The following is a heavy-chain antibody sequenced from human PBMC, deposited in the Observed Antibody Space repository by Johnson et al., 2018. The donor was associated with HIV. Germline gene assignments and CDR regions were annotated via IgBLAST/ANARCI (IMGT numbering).Heavy chain of an antibody. CDR1: GFTFRSYA. Sequence: QVQLVESGGGVVQPGRSLRLSCAASGFTFRSYAMHWVRQAPGRGLEWVAVISYDGSNRNYADSVKGRFTISRANSKNTLYLQMNSLRAEDTAVYFCARNRITMVQMTSHDVFDIWGQGTMVTVSS. V-gene: IGHV3-30*04. CDR2: ISYDGSNR. CDR3: ARNRITMVQMTSHDVFDI. D-gene: IGHD3-10*01. J-gene: IGHJ3*02.